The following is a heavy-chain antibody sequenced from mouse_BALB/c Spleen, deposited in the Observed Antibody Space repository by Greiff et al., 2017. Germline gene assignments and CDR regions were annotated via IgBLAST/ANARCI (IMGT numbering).Heavy chain of an antibody. V-gene: IGHV6-6*02. J-gene: IGHJ2*01. CDR3: TRGADYFDY. Sequence: EVMLVESGGGLVQPGGSMKLSCVASGFTFSNYWMNWVRQSPEKGLEWVAEIRLKSNNYATHYAESVKGRFTISRDDSKSSVYLQMNNLRAEDTGIYYCTRGADYFDYWGQGTTLTVSS. CDR1: GFTFSNYW. CDR2: IRLKSNNYAT.